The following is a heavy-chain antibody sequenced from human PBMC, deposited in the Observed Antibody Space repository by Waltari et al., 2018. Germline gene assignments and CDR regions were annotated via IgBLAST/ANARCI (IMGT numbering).Heavy chain of an antibody. CDR1: GFTVSSNY. J-gene: IGHJ4*02. D-gene: IGHD3-10*01. Sequence: EVQLVESGGGLIQPGGSLRLSCAASGFTVSSNYMSWVRQAPGKGVELVSVIYSGGSTYYADSVKGRFTISRDNSKNTLYLQMNSLRAEDTAVYYCARSGVPNLFDYWGQGTLVTVSS. V-gene: IGHV3-66*03. CDR3: ARSGVPNLFDY. CDR2: IYSGGST.